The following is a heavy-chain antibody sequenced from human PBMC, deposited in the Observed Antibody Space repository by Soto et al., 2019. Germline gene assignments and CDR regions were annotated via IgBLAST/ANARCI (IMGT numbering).Heavy chain of an antibody. CDR1: GFSLSTSEVG. J-gene: IGHJ4*02. D-gene: IGHD3-9*01. V-gene: IGHV2-5*02. CDR3: APRFDWYYFNY. CDR2: IYWDDDK. Sequence: SGPTLVNPTQTLTLTCTFSGFSLSTSEVGVGWIRQPPGKALEWLALIYWDDDKRYSPSLRSRLTITKDTSKNQVVLTMTNMDPVDTATYYCAPRFDWYYFNYWGQGSLVTVSS.